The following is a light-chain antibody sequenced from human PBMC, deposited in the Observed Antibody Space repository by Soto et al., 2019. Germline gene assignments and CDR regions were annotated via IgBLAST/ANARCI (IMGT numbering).Light chain of an antibody. CDR1: QRVSSGY. V-gene: IGKV3-20*01. CDR3: QQYGGSPRT. Sequence: EIVLTQSPGTLSLSPGERATLSCRASQRVSSGYLAWYQQKPGQTPRLLIYGASGRATGIPDRFSGSGSGTDFTLTISRLGPEDFAVYYGQQYGGSPRTFGQGTKVDIK. J-gene: IGKJ1*01. CDR2: GAS.